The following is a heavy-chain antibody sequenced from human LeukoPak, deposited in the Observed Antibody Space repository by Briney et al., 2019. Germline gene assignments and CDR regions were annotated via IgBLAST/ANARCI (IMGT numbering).Heavy chain of an antibody. J-gene: IGHJ4*02. V-gene: IGHV4-59*12. Sequence: SETLSLTCTVSGGSISSYYWGWIRQPPGKGLEWIGYIYYSGSTNYNPSLKSRVTISVDTSKNQFSLKLSSVTAADTAVYYCARGPRYSGSYYFNYWGQGTLVTVSS. CDR2: IYYSGST. D-gene: IGHD1-26*01. CDR1: GGSISSYY. CDR3: ARGPRYSGSYYFNY.